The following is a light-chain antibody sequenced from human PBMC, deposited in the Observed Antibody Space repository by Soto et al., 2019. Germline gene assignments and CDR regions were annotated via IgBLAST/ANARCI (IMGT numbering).Light chain of an antibody. CDR3: QQYYTRPLT. V-gene: IGKV3-15*01. CDR2: GAS. CDR1: QTVSSS. J-gene: IGKJ4*01. Sequence: EIVMTQSPATLSVSPGERATLSCRASQTVSSSLAWYQQKAGQAPRLVIYGASTRATGIPARFSGSGSGTEFTLTIGSLKSEDFAVYYCQQYYTRPLTFGGGTRVEIQ.